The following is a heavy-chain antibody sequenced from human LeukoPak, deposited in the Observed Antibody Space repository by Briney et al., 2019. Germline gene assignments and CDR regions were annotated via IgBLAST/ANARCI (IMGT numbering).Heavy chain of an antibody. J-gene: IGHJ6*03. CDR2: IYYSGST. D-gene: IGHD3-10*01. Sequence: SETLSLTCTVSAGSISSSSYYWGWIRQPPGKGLEWIGRIYYSGSTYYNPSLKRRVTISVDTSKNQFSLKLSSVTAADTAVYYCARDYYGSGSHNYYYYMDVWGKGTTVTISS. V-gene: IGHV4-39*07. CDR3: ARDYYGSGSHNYYYYMDV. CDR1: AGSISSSSYY.